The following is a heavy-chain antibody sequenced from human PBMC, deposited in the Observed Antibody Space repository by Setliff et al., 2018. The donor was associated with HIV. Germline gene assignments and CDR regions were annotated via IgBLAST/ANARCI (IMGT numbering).Heavy chain of an antibody. CDR1: GISINGYY. Sequence: SETLSLTCSVSGISINGYYWSWIRQSPQTRLEWIGYVSSIGNTNYNPSLKSRVTISVDTSKNQFSLQLNSVTAADTAVYFCARTRAPYFFDFWGQGAQVTVSS. J-gene: IGHJ4*02. V-gene: IGHV4-4*08. CDR3: ARTRAPYFFDF. CDR2: VSSIGNT. D-gene: IGHD1-26*01.